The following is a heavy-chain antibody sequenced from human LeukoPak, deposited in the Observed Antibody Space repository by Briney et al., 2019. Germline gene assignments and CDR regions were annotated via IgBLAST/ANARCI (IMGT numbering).Heavy chain of an antibody. J-gene: IGHJ4*02. CDR1: GFXFGKYS. CDR3: ARGYSGYGAIDY. D-gene: IGHD5-12*01. Sequence: PGGSLRLSCAASGFXFGKYSINWVRQAPGKGLEWVSYMNDNGGAIYYADSVKGRFTISRDNAKNSLYLQMNSLRDEDSAVYYCARGYSGYGAIDYWGQGTVVTVSS. CDR2: MNDNGGAI. V-gene: IGHV3-48*02.